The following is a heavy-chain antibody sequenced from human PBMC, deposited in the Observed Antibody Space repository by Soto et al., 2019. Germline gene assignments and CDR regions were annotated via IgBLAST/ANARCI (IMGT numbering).Heavy chain of an antibody. Sequence: SETLSLTCTVSGGSISSGGYYWSWIRQHPGKGLEWIGYIYYSGSTYYNPSLKSRVTISVDTSKNQFSLKLSSVTAADTAVYYCAITGERWILGYLFDYWGQGTLVTVSS. CDR2: IYYSGST. V-gene: IGHV4-31*03. CDR1: GGSISSGGYY. D-gene: IGHD2-2*03. CDR3: AITGERWILGYLFDY. J-gene: IGHJ4*02.